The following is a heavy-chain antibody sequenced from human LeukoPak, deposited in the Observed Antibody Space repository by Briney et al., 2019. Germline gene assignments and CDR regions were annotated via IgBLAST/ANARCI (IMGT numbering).Heavy chain of an antibody. V-gene: IGHV4-31*03. CDR3: ARDRADWNCGALFDY. J-gene: IGHJ4*02. CDR1: GGSLSSGGYY. D-gene: IGHD1-7*01. Sequence: SQTLSLTCTVSGGSLSSGGYYWSWIRQHPGKGLEWIGYIYYSGSTYYNPSLKSRVTISVDTSKNQFSLKLSSVTAADTAVYYCARDRADWNCGALFDYWGQGTLVTVSS. CDR2: IYYSGST.